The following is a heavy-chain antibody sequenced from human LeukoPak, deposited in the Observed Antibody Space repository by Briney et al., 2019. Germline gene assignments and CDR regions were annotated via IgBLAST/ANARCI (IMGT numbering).Heavy chain of an antibody. CDR2: ISSSSSMI. V-gene: IGHV3-48*02. CDR3: ARDYGDLPARVPYFDY. Sequence: GGSLRLSCAASGFTFSSYSMNWVRQAPGKGLEWVSYISSSSSMIYYADSVKGRFTTSSDNAKNSLYLQMKSLRDEDTAIYYCARDYGDLPARVPYFDYWGQGTLVTVSS. CDR1: GFTFSSYS. D-gene: IGHD4-17*01. J-gene: IGHJ4*02.